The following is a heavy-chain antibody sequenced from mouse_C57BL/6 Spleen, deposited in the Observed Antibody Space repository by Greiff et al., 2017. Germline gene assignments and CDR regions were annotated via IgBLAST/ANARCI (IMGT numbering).Heavy chain of an antibody. V-gene: IGHV1-53*01. CDR2: INPSNGGT. CDR1: GYTFTSYW. J-gene: IGHJ4*01. D-gene: IGHD1-1*01. CDR3: ARSFTTVVDYYAMDY. Sequence: QVQLQQSGTELVKPGASVKLSCKASGYTFTSYWMHWVKQRPGQGLEWIGNINPSNGGTNYNEKFKSKATLTVDKSSSTAYMQLSSLTSEDSAVYYCARSFTTVVDYYAMDYWGQGTSVTVSS.